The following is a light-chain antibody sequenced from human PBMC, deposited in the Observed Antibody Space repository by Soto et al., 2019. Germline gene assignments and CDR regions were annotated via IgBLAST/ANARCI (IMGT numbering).Light chain of an antibody. V-gene: IGKV1-5*01. CDR1: QSISNW. CDR2: DAF. CDR3: QQYNDYPWT. J-gene: IGKJ1*01. Sequence: DIQMTQSPSTLSASVGDRVTITCRASQSISNWLAWYQQKPGEAPKLLIYDAFNLESGVPSRFSGSGSGTEFTLTIYSLQPDDFATYYCQQYNDYPWTFGQGTKVEIK.